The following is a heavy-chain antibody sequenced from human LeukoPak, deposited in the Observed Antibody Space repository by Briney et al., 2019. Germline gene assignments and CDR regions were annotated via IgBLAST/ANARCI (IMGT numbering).Heavy chain of an antibody. J-gene: IGHJ3*02. CDR1: GFIFSNYA. D-gene: IGHD3-9*01. Sequence: GGSLRLSCATSGFIFSNYAMGWVRQAPGKGLEFVSNISAGGVSTYYADSVRGRFTVSRDYSKDTLYLEMNNLGAEDTAVYYCAKDMTLAGYDSEGAFDIWGQGTMVTVSA. CDR2: ISAGGVST. CDR3: AKDMTLAGYDSEGAFDI. V-gene: IGHV3-23*01.